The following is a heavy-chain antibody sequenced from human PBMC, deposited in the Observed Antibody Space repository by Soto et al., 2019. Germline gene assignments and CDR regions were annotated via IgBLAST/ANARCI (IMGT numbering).Heavy chain of an antibody. J-gene: IGHJ4*02. V-gene: IGHV3-30*03. CDR3: SAGWYWIDY. D-gene: IGHD6-19*01. CDR2: MSYDGGNK. Sequence: GSLRLSCAASGFSFRSYGMHWVRQAPGKGLEWVAVMSYDGGNKYYADSVKGRFTISRDNSKNTLYLQMNSLRTEDTAVYYCSAGWYWIDYWGQGTLVTVSS. CDR1: GFSFRSYG.